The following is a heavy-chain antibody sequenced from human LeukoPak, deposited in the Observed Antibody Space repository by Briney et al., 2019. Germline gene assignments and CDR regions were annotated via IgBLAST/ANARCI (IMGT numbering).Heavy chain of an antibody. CDR2: VYLSGNT. J-gene: IGHJ4*02. D-gene: IGHD1-26*01. Sequence: PSETLSLTCTVSGGSINSYYWSWIRQPPGKGLEWIGYVYLSGNTNYNPSLKNRVTISIDTSKNQFSLKLTSVTAADTAVYYCASGLWIRGSYYVDHWGQGTLLTVSS. CDR1: GGSINSYY. CDR3: ASGLWIRGSYYVDH. V-gene: IGHV4-59*01.